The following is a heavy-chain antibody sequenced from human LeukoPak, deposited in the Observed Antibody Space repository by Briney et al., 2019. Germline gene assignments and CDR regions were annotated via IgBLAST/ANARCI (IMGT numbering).Heavy chain of an antibody. Sequence: PGGSLRLSCVASGFTFSSYWMSWVRQAPGKGLEWVANIKQDGSEKYYADSVKGRFTISRDNAKNSLYLQMNSLRAEDTAVYYCAREETYYDFWSGYYIPYPWGQGTLVTVSS. J-gene: IGHJ5*02. CDR2: IKQDGSEK. CDR3: AREETYYDFWSGYYIPYP. CDR1: GFTFSSYW. V-gene: IGHV3-7*01. D-gene: IGHD3-3*01.